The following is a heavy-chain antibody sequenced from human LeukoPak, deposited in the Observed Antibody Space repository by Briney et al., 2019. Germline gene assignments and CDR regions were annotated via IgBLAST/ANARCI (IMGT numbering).Heavy chain of an antibody. CDR1: GGSISSGSYY. Sequence: SQTLSLTCTVSGGSISSGSYYWSWIRQPAGKGLEWIGRIYTSGSTNYNPSLKSRVTISIDTSKNQFSLNLSSVTAADTAVYYCARGSNPWGQGILVTVSS. CDR2: IYTSGST. D-gene: IGHD4-11*01. CDR3: ARGSNP. J-gene: IGHJ5*02. V-gene: IGHV4-61*02.